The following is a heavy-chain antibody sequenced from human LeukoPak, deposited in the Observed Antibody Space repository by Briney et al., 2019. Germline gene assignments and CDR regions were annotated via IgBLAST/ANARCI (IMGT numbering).Heavy chain of an antibody. CDR1: GFIFDDYA. Sequence: GRSLRLSCAASGFIFDDYAMHWVRQARGKGLEWVSGISWNSGSIEYADSVKGRFTISRDNAKKSLFLQMNSLRAEDTALYYCAKDWDYYDSSGRWGAFDIWGQGTMVTVSS. CDR3: AKDWDYYDSSGRWGAFDI. D-gene: IGHD3-22*01. CDR2: ISWNSGSI. J-gene: IGHJ3*02. V-gene: IGHV3-9*01.